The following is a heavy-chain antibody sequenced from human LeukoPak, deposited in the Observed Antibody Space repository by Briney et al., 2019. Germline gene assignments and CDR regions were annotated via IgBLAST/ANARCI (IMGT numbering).Heavy chain of an antibody. D-gene: IGHD4-17*01. CDR3: ARARGAGGGDYNQEEAFDY. V-gene: IGHV4-31*03. CDR2: IYNSGTT. Sequence: LSETLSLTCTVSGGSISSGGHYWSWTRQHPGKGLEWIGYIYNSGTTQYNPSLKSRVTISVDTSKNQFSLKLSSVTAADTAVYYCARARGAGGGDYNQEEAFDYWGQGTLVTVSS. CDR1: GGSISSGGHY. J-gene: IGHJ4*02.